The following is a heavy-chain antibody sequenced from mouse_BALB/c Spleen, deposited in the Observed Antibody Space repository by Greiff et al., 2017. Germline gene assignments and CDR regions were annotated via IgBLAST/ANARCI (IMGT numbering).Heavy chain of an antibody. Sequence: EVKLMESGGGLVKPGGSLKLSCAASGFTFSDYYMYWVRQTPEKRLEWVATISDGGSYTYYPDSVKGRFTISRDNAKNNLYLQMSSLKSEDTAMYYCERGGGERGPYFDYWGQGTTLTVSS. CDR3: ERGGGERGPYFDY. V-gene: IGHV5-4*02. J-gene: IGHJ2*01. CDR2: ISDGGSYT. CDR1: GFTFSDYY.